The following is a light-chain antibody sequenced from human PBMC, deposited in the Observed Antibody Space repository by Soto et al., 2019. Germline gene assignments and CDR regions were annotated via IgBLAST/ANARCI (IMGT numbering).Light chain of an antibody. J-gene: IGKJ1*01. CDR3: QQYVTSRRT. CDR1: QTINNN. Sequence: VMTQAPATLSVSPGERATLSCRASQTINNNIAWYQLKDGQVPRLLIYGASTRATDIPARFSGSGSGTDFTLTINRLEPEDFAVYYCQQYVTSRRTFGPGTKVDIK. V-gene: IGKV3-15*01. CDR2: GAS.